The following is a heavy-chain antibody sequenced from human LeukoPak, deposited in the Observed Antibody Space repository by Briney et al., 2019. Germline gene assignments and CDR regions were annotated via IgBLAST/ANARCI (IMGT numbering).Heavy chain of an antibody. Sequence: SETLSLTCTVSGGSISSSSYYWGWIRQPPGKGLEWIGYISYSGNTNQNPSLKSRATLSVDTSKNQFSLRLSSVTAADTAVYYCARQLDYYDSSGYHFDYWGQGTLVTVSS. CDR3: ARQLDYYDSSGYHFDY. CDR2: ISYSGNT. D-gene: IGHD3-22*01. J-gene: IGHJ4*02. CDR1: GGSISSSSYY. V-gene: IGHV4-61*05.